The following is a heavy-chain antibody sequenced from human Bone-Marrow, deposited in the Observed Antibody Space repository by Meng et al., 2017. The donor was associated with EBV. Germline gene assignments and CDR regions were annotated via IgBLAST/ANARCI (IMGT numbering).Heavy chain of an antibody. CDR1: GYTFTSYG. CDR3: ASESGRGFTPDY. J-gene: IGHJ4*02. D-gene: IGHD3-10*01. Sequence: QVQLVQSGAEVKKPGASVKVSCKASGYTFTSYGISWVRQAPGQGLEWMGGLIPLSDAPHYAQKFQGRVTITADESTSTHYLDLSGLRAEDTAVYYCASESGRGFTPDYWGQGTLVTVAS. CDR2: LIPLSDAP. V-gene: IGHV1-69*13.